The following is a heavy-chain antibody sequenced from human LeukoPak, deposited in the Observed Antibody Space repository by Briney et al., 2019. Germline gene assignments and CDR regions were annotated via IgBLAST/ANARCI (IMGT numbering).Heavy chain of an antibody. CDR2: IYTSGST. D-gene: IGHD3-22*01. J-gene: IGHJ4*02. CDR1: GGSISSSSYY. CDR3: ARVPAYYYDSRGVSDFDY. Sequence: PSETLSLTCTVSGGSISSSSYYWGWIRQPPGKGLEWIGRIYTSGSTNYNPSLKSRVTISVDTSKNQFSLKLSSVTAADTAVYYCARVPAYYYDSRGVSDFDYWGQGTLVTVSS. V-gene: IGHV4-39*07.